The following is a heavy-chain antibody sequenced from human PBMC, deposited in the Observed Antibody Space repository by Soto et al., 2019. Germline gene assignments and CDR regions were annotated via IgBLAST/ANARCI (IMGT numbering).Heavy chain of an antibody. J-gene: IGHJ3*02. CDR1: GYPVTAYY. Sequence: QLHLVQSGAVVKKPGASVTVSCSASGYPVTAYYMHWVRQAPGRGLEWMGGINPATGAAKYTQTFQGRVTMTRDTPTSTAFMALNGLTSEETAVFYGARGGGVGVAGSAAFDMWGQGTLVTVSS. D-gene: IGHD3-3*01. CDR3: ARGGGVGVAGSAAFDM. CDR2: INPATGAA. V-gene: IGHV1-2*02.